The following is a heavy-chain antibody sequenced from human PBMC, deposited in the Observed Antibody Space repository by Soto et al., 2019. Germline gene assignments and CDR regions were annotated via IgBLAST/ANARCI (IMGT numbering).Heavy chain of an antibody. V-gene: IGHV3-74*01. J-gene: IGHJ6*02. CDR1: GFTFSSYW. CDR3: AKDLSIWDRCMDV. D-gene: IGHD1-26*01. Sequence: GGSLRLSCAASGFTFSSYWMHWVRQAPGKGLVWVSRIKTDGSTTNYADSVKGRFTISRDNSKNTLYLQMNSLRAEDTAVYYCAKDLSIWDRCMDVWGQGTTVTVSS. CDR2: IKTDGSTT.